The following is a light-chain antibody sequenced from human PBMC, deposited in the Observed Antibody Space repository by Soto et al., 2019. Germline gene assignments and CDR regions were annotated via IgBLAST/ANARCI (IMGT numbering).Light chain of an antibody. V-gene: IGLV2-18*02. J-gene: IGLJ1*01. Sequence: QSVLTQPPSVSGSPGQSVAISCTGTSSDVGSYNRVSWYQQPPGTAPKVMIYEVNNRPSGVPVRFSGSKSGNTASLTISGLQAEDEADYYCSSYTSSNTYVFGTGTKLTVL. CDR1: SSDVGSYNR. CDR2: EVN. CDR3: SSYTSSNTYV.